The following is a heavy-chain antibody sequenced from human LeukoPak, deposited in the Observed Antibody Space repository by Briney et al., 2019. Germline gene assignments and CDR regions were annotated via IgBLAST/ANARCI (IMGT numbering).Heavy chain of an antibody. D-gene: IGHD4-17*01. CDR1: GGSISSRIYS. CDR3: ARDNGDYPYYFDF. J-gene: IGHJ4*02. CDR2: IYHSGST. Sequence: SSETLSLTCAVSGGSISSRIYSWNWIRQPPGKDLEWIGYIYHSGSTYYNPSLKSRVTILVDRSKNQFSLKLSSVTAADTAVYYCARDNGDYPYYFDFWGQGTLVTVSS. V-gene: IGHV4-30-2*01.